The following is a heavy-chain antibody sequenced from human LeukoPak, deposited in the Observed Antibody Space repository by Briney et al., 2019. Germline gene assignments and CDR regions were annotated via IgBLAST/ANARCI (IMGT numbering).Heavy chain of an antibody. CDR1: GYTFTSYS. CDR3: ARTGAPNSGGWYYFNY. J-gene: IGHJ4*02. Sequence: ASVKVSCKASGYTFTSYSIHWVRQAPGQGLKWLGIINPSGGSTTYAQKFQGRVTMTRDTSTSTVYMELSSLRSEDTAVYYCARTGAPNSGGWYYFNYWGQGTLVTVSS. CDR2: INPSGGST. V-gene: IGHV1-46*01. D-gene: IGHD6-13*01.